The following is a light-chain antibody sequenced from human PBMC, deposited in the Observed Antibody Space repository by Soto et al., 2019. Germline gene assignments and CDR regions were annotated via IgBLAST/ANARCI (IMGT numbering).Light chain of an antibody. CDR1: QSVSSY. CDR2: DAS. Sequence: EIVLTQSPATLSLSPGERATLSCRASQSVSSYLAWYQQKPGQAPRLLIYDASNRATGIPARFSGSGSGTDFTLAISGLVPEDVAIYYCQQRSNWPPVTFGGGTKVEIK. CDR3: QQRSNWPPVT. J-gene: IGKJ4*01. V-gene: IGKV3-11*01.